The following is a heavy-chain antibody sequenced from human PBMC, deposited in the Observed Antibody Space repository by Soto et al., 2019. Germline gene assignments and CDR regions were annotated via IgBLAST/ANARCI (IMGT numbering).Heavy chain of an antibody. CDR1: GFTFSSYA. CDR3: ARVRDFSSVYCYYGMVV. D-gene: IGHD3-10*01. Sequence: GGSLILSCAACGFTFSSYAMHWVRQAPGKGLEWVAVISYDGSNKYYADSVKGRFTISRDNSKNTLYLQMNSLRAEDTAVYYCARVRDFSSVYCYYGMVVWGQGSRFTV. J-gene: IGHJ6*02. CDR2: ISYDGSNK. V-gene: IGHV3-30-3*01.